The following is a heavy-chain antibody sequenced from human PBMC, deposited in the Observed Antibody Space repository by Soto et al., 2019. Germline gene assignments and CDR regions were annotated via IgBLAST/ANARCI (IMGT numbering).Heavy chain of an antibody. J-gene: IGHJ4*02. Sequence: SETLSLTCTVSGGSISSYYWSWIRQPPGKGLEWIGYIYYSGSTNYNPSLKSRVTISVDTSKNQFSLKLSSVTAADTAVYYCARSAPRDQLLYYWGQGTLVTVSS. CDR1: GGSISSYY. V-gene: IGHV4-59*01. CDR3: ARSAPRDQLLYY. CDR2: IYYSGST. D-gene: IGHD2-2*01.